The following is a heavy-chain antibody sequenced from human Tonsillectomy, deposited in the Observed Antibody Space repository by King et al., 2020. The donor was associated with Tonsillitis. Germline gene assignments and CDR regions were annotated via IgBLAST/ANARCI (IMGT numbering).Heavy chain of an antibody. V-gene: IGHV4-4*07. CDR3: ATNTAYGDYPRYWYFEL. J-gene: IGHJ2*01. D-gene: IGHD4-17*01. Sequence: VPLQESGPGLVKPSETLSLTCTVSGGSISSYYWSWIRQPAGKGLEWIGHVYNIGNTKYNPSLRSRVTMSVDTSKNQFSLKLSSVTAADTAVYYCATNTAYGDYPRYWYFELWGRGTLVTVSS. CDR1: GGSISSYY. CDR2: VYNIGNT.